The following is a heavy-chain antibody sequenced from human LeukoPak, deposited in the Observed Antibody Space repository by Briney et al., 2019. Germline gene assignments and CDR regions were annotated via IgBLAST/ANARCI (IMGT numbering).Heavy chain of an antibody. Sequence: ASVKVSCKASGYTFTSYGISWVRQATGQGLEWLGWMSPNSGNTGYAQKFQGRVSMTRDTSVNTAYMELSSLRSEDTAVYYCARGPPNWGYDFWGQGTLVTVSS. D-gene: IGHD7-27*01. CDR2: MSPNSGNT. J-gene: IGHJ4*02. CDR1: GYTFTSYG. V-gene: IGHV1-8*02. CDR3: ARGPPNWGYDF.